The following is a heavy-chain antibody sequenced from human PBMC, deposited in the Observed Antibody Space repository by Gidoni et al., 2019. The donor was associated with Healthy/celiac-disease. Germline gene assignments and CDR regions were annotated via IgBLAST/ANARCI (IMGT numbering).Heavy chain of an antibody. CDR3: ARTTYYDTNGYFKYYFDY. CDR1: RYTFADYY. J-gene: IGHJ4*02. CDR2: IDPNSGGT. V-gene: IGHV1-2*02. D-gene: IGHD3-22*01. Sequence: QVQLVQSGAEVKKPGASAKVSCKASRYTFADYYIHWVRQAPGQGLEWMGWIDPNSGGTNYPQKFQGRVTMTRDTSISTAYMELSRLRSDDTAVYYCARTTYYDTNGYFKYYFDYWGQGTLVTVSS.